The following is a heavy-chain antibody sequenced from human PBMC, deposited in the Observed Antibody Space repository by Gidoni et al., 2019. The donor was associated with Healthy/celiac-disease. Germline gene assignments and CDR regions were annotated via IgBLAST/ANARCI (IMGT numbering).Heavy chain of an antibody. D-gene: IGHD6-13*01. V-gene: IGHV4-31*03. CDR2: IYYSGST. CDR3: ARTSRRIAAAGTRSSDY. J-gene: IGHJ4*02. Sequence: QVQLQESGPGLVKPSQTLSLTCTVSGGSLSSGGYYWSWIRQHPGKGLEWIGYIYYSGSTYYNPSLKSRVTISVDTSKNQFSLKLSSVTAADTAVYYCARTSRRIAAAGTRSSDYWGQGTLVTVSS. CDR1: GGSLSSGGYY.